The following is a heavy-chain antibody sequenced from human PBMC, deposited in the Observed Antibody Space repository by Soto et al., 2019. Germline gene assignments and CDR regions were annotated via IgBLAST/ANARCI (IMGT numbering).Heavy chain of an antibody. J-gene: IGHJ5*02. CDR1: GYTFTSYG. D-gene: IGHD2-2*01. V-gene: IGHV1-18*01. Sequence: ASVKVSCKASGYTFTSYGISWVRQAPGQGLEWMGWISAYNGNTNYAQKLQGRVTMTTDTSTSTAYMELRSLRSDDTAVYYCARVGCSSTSCLNWLDPWGQGTLVTVSS. CDR2: ISAYNGNT. CDR3: ARVGCSSTSCLNWLDP.